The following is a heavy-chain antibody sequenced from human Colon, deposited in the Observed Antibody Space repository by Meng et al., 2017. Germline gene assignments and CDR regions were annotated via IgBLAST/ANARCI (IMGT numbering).Heavy chain of an antibody. J-gene: IGHJ4*02. CDR3: AIGPWELDY. Sequence: QLQLQESGPGLVKPSETLSLTCTVSGGSISSSHYYWGWVRQPPGKGLQWIGTIYYSGSTSYNPSLKSRVTISVDTSKNQFSVNLSSVTAADTAVYYCAIGPWELDYWGQGLLVTVSS. CDR2: IYYSGST. CDR1: GGSISSSHYY. D-gene: IGHD1-26*01. V-gene: IGHV4-39*01.